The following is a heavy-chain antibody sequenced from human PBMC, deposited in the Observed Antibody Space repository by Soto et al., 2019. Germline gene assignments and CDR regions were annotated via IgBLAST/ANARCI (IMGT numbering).Heavy chain of an antibody. Sequence: SETLSLTCTVSGGSVSSGSYYWSWIRQPPGKGLEWIGYIYYSGSTNYNPSLKSRVTISVDTSKNQFSLKLSSVTAADTAVYYCSSRVTDAPTWGQGTLVTVSS. CDR1: GGSVSSGSYY. J-gene: IGHJ5*02. CDR3: SSRVTDAPT. V-gene: IGHV4-61*01. CDR2: IYYSGST. D-gene: IGHD3-10*01.